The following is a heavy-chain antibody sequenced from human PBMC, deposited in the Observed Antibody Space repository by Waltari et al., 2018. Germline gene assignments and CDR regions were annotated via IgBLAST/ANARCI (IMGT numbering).Heavy chain of an antibody. CDR3: ARALAVTYTRSFDY. D-gene: IGHD6-19*01. J-gene: IGHJ4*02. V-gene: IGHV3-48*03. CDR1: GVTSATYA. Sequence: EVHLVDSGGGLVQPGGSLSFSCAASGVTSATYAMNWVRHAPGKGLEWFSYISGSGGTIYYADSVKGRFTISRDNAKNSLFLQMNSLRAEDTAVYYCARALAVTYTRSFDYWGQGTLVTVSS. CDR2: ISGSGGTI.